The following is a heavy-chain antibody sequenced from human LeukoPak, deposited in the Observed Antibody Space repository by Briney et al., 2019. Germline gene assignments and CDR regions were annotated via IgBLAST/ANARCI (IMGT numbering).Heavy chain of an antibody. CDR1: GGTFSSYA. V-gene: IGHV1-69*05. CDR2: IIPIFGTA. Sequence: GASVKVSCKASGGTFSSYAISWVRRAPGQGLEWMGGIIPIFGTANYAQKFQGRVTITTDESTSTAYMELSSLRSEDTAVYYCARAYNTMIVVVWGAFDIWGQGTMVTVSS. J-gene: IGHJ3*02. CDR3: ARAYNTMIVVVWGAFDI. D-gene: IGHD3-22*01.